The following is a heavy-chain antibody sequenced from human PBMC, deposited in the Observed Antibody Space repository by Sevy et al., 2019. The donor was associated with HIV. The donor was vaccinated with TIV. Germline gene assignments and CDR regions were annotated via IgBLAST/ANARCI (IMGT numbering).Heavy chain of an antibody. V-gene: IGHV1-69*13. Sequence: ASVKVSCKASGGTFSSYAISWVRQAPGRGLEWMGGIIPIFGTANYAQKFQGRVTITADESTSTAYMELSSLRSEDTAVYYCARDPTYYYDSSGYYTDYWGQGTLVTVSS. CDR1: GGTFSSYA. J-gene: IGHJ4*02. CDR2: IIPIFGTA. CDR3: ARDPTYYYDSSGYYTDY. D-gene: IGHD3-22*01.